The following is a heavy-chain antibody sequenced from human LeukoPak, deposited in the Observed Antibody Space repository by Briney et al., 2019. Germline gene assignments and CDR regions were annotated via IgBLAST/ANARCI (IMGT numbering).Heavy chain of an antibody. V-gene: IGHV4-4*02. CDR2: IYHSGST. CDR3: ARDYYDSSGYYSAFFT. D-gene: IGHD3-22*01. CDR1: GGSISSSNW. Sequence: PSETLSLTCAVSGGSISSSNWWSWVRPPPGKGLEWIGEIYHSGSTNYNPSLKSRVTISVDKSKNQFSLKLSSVTAADTAVYYCARDYYDSSGYYSAFFTWGQGTLVTVSS. J-gene: IGHJ5*02.